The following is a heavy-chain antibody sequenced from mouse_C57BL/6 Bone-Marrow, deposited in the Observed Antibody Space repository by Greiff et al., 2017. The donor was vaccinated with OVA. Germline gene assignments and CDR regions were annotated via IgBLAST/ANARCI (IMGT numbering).Heavy chain of an antibody. CDR3: ARFYDGYPFAY. CDR2: IDPSDSYT. D-gene: IGHD2-3*01. J-gene: IGHJ3*01. CDR1: GYTFTSYW. Sequence: VQLQQPGAELVRPGTSVKLSCKASGYTFTSYWMHWVKQRPRQGLEWIGVIDPSDSYTNYNQKFKGKATLTVDTSSSTAYMQLSSLTSEDSAVYYCARFYDGYPFAYWGQGTLVTVSA. V-gene: IGHV1-59*01.